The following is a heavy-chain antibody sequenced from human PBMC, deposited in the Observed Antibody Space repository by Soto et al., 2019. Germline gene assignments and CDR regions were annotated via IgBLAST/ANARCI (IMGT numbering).Heavy chain of an antibody. CDR1: GYTFFNYG. CDR2: VSGYNGHT. J-gene: IGHJ5*02. Sequence: QVKLVQSGAEVRKPGASVKVSCKASGYTFFNYGITWVRQAPGQGLEWMGWVSGYNGHTNYAQKFEGRVTMTRDISTTTAYXELRNLRSDDTAVYYCARLVGPTSSDNWFDPWGXGXXVTVSS. D-gene: IGHD1-26*01. CDR3: ARLVGPTSSDNWFDP. V-gene: IGHV1-18*01.